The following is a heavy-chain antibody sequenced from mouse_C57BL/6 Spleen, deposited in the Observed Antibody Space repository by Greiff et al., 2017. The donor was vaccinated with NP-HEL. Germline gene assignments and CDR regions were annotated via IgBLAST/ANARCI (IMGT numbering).Heavy chain of an antibody. V-gene: IGHV5-17*01. CDR2: ISSGSSTI. CDR1: GFTFSDYG. D-gene: IGHD2-3*01. CDR3: ARGWLLRGFDY. J-gene: IGHJ2*01. Sequence: DVKLVESGGGLVKPGGSLKLSCAASGFTFSDYGMHWVRQAPEKGLEWVAYISSGSSTIYYADTVKGRFTISRDNAKNTLFLQMTSLRSEDTAMYYCARGWLLRGFDYWGQGTTLTVSS.